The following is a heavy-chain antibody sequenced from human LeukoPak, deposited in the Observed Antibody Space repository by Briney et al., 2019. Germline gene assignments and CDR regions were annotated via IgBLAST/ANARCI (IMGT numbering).Heavy chain of an antibody. CDR1: GGSISSYY. D-gene: IGHD3-9*01. CDR2: IYYSGST. Sequence: SETLSLTCTVSGGSISSYYWSWIRQPPGKGLEWIGYIYYSGSTNYNPSPKSRVTISVDTSKNQFSLKLSSVTAADTAVYYCARVEEYYDILTGYSRAGYFDYWGQGTLVTVSS. CDR3: ARVEEYYDILTGYSRAGYFDY. J-gene: IGHJ4*02. V-gene: IGHV4-59*01.